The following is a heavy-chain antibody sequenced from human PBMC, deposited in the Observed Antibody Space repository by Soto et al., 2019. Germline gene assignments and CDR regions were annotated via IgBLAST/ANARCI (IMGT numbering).Heavy chain of an antibody. V-gene: IGHV3-33*01. CDR3: ARDLGFLELQNWFDP. CDR2: IWYDGSNK. J-gene: IGHJ5*02. CDR1: GFTFSSYG. D-gene: IGHD3-3*01. Sequence: QPGGSLRLSCAASGFTFSSYGMHWVRQAPGKGLEWVAVIWYDGSNKYYADSVKGRFTISRDNSKNTLYLQMNSLRAEDTAVYYCARDLGFLELQNWFDPWGQGTLVTVSS.